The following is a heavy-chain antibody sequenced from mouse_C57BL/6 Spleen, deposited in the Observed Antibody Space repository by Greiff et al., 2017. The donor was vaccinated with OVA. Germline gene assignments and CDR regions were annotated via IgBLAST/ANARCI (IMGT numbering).Heavy chain of an antibody. CDR1: GYTFTDYY. J-gene: IGHJ4*01. D-gene: IGHD1-1*01. V-gene: IGHV1-26*01. Sequence: EVQLQQSGPELVKPGASVKISCKASGYTFTDYYMNWVKQSHGKSLEWIGDINPNNGGTSYNQKFKGKATLTVDKSSSTAYMELRSLTSEDSAVYYCARRIYYYGSGAMDYWGQGTSVTVSS. CDR2: INPNNGGT. CDR3: ARRIYYYGSGAMDY.